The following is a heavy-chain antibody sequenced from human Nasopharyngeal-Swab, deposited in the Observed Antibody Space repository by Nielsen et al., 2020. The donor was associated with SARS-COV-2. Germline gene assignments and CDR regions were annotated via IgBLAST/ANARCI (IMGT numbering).Heavy chain of an antibody. CDR1: GYTLNELS. CDR3: TTPGVREVTAFDI. Sequence: ASVKVSCKVSGYTLNELSMHWARQAPGKGLEWMGGFDPEDGETIYAQKFQGRVTMTEDTSTDTAYMELSSLRSEDTAVYYCTTPGVREVTAFDIWGQGTMVTVSS. CDR2: FDPEDGET. V-gene: IGHV1-24*01. D-gene: IGHD3-10*01. J-gene: IGHJ3*02.